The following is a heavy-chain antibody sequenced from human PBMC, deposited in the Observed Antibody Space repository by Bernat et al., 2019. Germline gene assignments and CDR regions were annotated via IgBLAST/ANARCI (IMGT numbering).Heavy chain of an antibody. D-gene: IGHD3-3*01. CDR1: GYTFTSYY. CDR3: ARSSITIFGVVIEAGLFDY. V-gene: IGHV1-46*01. J-gene: IGHJ4*02. CDR2: INPSGGST. Sequence: QVQLVQSGAEVKKPGASVKVSCKASGYTFTSYYMHWVRQAPGQGLEWMGIINPSGGSTSYAQKFQGRDTRTRDTSTRTGYMGLRSLGSEDTAVYYCARSSITIFGVVIEAGLFDYWGQGTLVTVSS.